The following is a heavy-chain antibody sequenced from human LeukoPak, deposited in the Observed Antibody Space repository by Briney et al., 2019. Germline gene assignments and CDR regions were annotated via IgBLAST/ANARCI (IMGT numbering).Heavy chain of an antibody. Sequence: GGSLRLSCAASGFTFSNAWMSWVRQAPGKGVEGGGRIKSKTDGGTTDYAAPVKGRFTISRDDSKNTLYLQMNSLKTKDTAVYYCTTDRENYGGNTFAYWGQGTLVTVSS. CDR2: IKSKTDGGTT. J-gene: IGHJ4*02. CDR3: TTDRENYGGNTFAY. CDR1: GFTFSNAW. D-gene: IGHD4-23*01. V-gene: IGHV3-15*01.